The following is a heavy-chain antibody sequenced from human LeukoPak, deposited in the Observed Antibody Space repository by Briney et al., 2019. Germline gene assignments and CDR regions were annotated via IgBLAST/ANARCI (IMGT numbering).Heavy chain of an antibody. J-gene: IGHJ4*02. CDR1: GYTFTSYA. CDR3: ARSFRGYYGSGSPPGY. V-gene: IGHV7-4-1*02. Sequence: GASVKVSCKASGYTFTSYAMNWVRQAPGQGLEWMGWINTNTGNPTYAQGFTGRFVFSLDTSVSTAYLQISSLKAEDTAVYYCARSFRGYYGSGSPPGYWGQGTLVTVSS. CDR2: INTNTGNP. D-gene: IGHD3-10*01.